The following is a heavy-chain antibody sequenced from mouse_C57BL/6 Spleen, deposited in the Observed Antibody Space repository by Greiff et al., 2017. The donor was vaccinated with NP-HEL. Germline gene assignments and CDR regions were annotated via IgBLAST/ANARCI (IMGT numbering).Heavy chain of an antibody. D-gene: IGHD1-1*01. J-gene: IGHJ2*01. CDR2: IDPSDSYT. Sequence: QVQLQQPGAELVMPGASVKLSCKASGYTFTSYWMHWVKQRPGQGLEWIGEIDPSDSYTNYNQKFKGKSTLTVDKSSSTAYRQLSSLTSEDSAVYYCARRRYGSSYEADDWGQGTTLTVSS. CDR1: GYTFTSYW. V-gene: IGHV1-69*01. CDR3: ARRRYGSSYEADD.